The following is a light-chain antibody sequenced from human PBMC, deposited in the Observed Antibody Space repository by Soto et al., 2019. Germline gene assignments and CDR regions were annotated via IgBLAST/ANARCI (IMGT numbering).Light chain of an antibody. CDR3: QQYANVPRS. CDR1: QSVSSN. CDR2: GAS. Sequence: EIVLTQSPATLSAYQGERATLSCRASQSVSSNLAWYQQKPGQAPRLLIYGASTRATGIPARFSGSGSGTDFTLTISRLEPEDFAMYYCQQYANVPRSFGQGTKVDIK. V-gene: IGKV3-15*01. J-gene: IGKJ1*01.